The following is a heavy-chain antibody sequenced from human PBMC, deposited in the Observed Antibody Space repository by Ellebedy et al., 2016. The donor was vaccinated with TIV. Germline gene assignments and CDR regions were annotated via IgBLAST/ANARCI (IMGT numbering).Heavy chain of an antibody. CDR1: GFTFNAYS. CDR2: MSSTGDI. J-gene: IGHJ4*02. CDR3: SRDYNWAFDS. Sequence: PGGSLRLSCAASGFTFNAYSMNRVRQAPGKGLEWVAYMSSTGDIYYADSVKGRFTISRDNAKNSLFLQMNSLRAEDAAVYYCSRDYNWAFDSWGQGILVTVSS. V-gene: IGHV3-48*01. D-gene: IGHD5-24*01.